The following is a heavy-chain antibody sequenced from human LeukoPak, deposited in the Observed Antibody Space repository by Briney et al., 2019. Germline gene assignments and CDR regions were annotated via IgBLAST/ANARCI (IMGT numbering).Heavy chain of an antibody. J-gene: IGHJ3*02. CDR3: ARNPPTYGDYVGLAFDI. Sequence: GGSLRLSCATSGFTFSSYGMHWVRQAPGKGLEWVVVIWYDGSNKYYADSVKGRFTISRDNSKNTLYLQMNSLRAEDTAVYYCARNPPTYGDYVGLAFDIWGQGTMVTVSS. D-gene: IGHD4-17*01. CDR1: GFTFSSYG. V-gene: IGHV3-33*01. CDR2: IWYDGSNK.